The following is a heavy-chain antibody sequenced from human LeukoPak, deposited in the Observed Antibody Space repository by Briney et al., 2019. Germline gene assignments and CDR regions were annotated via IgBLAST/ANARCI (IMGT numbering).Heavy chain of an antibody. V-gene: IGHV1-2*06. CDR2: INPNSGGT. CDR1: GYTFTGYY. J-gene: IGHJ4*02. CDR3: ASSICSGGSCYLYY. Sequence: ASVKVSCRASGYTFTGYYMHWVRQAPGQGLEWMGRINPNSGGTNYAQKFQGRVTMTRDTSISTAYMELSRLRSDDTAVYYCASSICSGGSCYLYYWGQGTLVTVSS. D-gene: IGHD2-15*01.